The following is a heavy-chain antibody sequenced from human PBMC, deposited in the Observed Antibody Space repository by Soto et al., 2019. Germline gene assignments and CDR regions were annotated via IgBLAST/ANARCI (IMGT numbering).Heavy chain of an antibody. V-gene: IGHV3-30*03. CDR3: ATRGFTGQFDG. CDR1: GFTFSSYG. D-gene: IGHD3-9*01. Sequence: QVQLVESGGGVVQPGRSLRLSCAASGFTFSSYGMHWVRQAPGKGLEWVAVISHDGTNKYYGDSVKGRFTISRDNSRNVLYLQMDSLRADDRAVYYCATRGFTGQFDGWGQGTLVIVSS. J-gene: IGHJ1*01. CDR2: ISHDGTNK.